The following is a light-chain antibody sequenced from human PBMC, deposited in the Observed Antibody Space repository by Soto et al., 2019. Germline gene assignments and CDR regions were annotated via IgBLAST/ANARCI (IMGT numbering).Light chain of an antibody. J-gene: IGKJ1*01. CDR1: QSISSY. V-gene: IGKV3-11*01. Sequence: EIVLTQSPATLSLSPGERATLSCRASQSISSYLAWYQQKPGQAPRLLIYGASNRATGIPARFSGSGSGTDFTLTSSSLEPEDFALYYCQQRSNWPPAFGQGTRVDIK. CDR2: GAS. CDR3: QQRSNWPPA.